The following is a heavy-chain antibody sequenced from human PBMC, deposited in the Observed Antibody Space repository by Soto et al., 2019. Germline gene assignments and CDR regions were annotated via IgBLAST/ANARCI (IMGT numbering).Heavy chain of an antibody. J-gene: IGHJ5*02. CDR2: IIPIFGTA. D-gene: IGHD1-26*01. V-gene: IGHV1-69*01. Sequence: QVQLVQSGAEVKKPGSSVKVSCKASGGTFSSYAISWVRQAPGQGLEWMGGIIPIFGTANYAQKFQGSVTSTADEATSTAYMELRSLRSEDTAVYYCARDLEGSYGGYNWFDPWGQGTLVTVSS. CDR1: GGTFSSYA. CDR3: ARDLEGSYGGYNWFDP.